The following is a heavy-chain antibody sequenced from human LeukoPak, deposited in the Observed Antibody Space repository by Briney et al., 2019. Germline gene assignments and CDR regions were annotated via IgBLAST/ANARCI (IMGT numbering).Heavy chain of an antibody. V-gene: IGHV3-23*01. J-gene: IGHJ4*02. CDR2: ISGSGSTT. CDR1: GFTFSGHA. CDR3: AKGRHYYGSGSYLDS. Sequence: TGGSLRLSCAASGFTFSGHAMNWVRQAPGKGLEWVSAISGSGSTTYYADSVKGRFTISRDKSKNTLYLQMNSLRAEDTAIYYCAKGRHYYGSGSYLDSWGQGTLVTVSS. D-gene: IGHD3-10*01.